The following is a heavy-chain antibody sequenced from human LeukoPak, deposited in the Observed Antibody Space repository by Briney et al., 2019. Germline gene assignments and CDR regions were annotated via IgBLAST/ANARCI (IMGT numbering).Heavy chain of an antibody. J-gene: IGHJ4*02. V-gene: IGHV3-43*01. CDR2: ITWDGSTT. CDR1: GFTFDDYA. D-gene: IGHD3-16*02. Sequence: VQPGGSLRLSCAAFGFTFDDYAMHWVRQAPGQGLEWVSLITWDGSTTHYADSVKGRFITSRDNSKNSLDLQMNSLRTEDTALYFCAKDRDRGLDHWGRGTLVTVSS. CDR3: AKDRDRGLDH.